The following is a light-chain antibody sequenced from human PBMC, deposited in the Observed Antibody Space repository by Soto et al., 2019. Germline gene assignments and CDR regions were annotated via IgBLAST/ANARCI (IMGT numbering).Light chain of an antibody. CDR1: SSDVGSYNV. Sequence: QSALTQPASVSGSPGQSITISCTGTSSDVGSYNVVSWYQQHPGKAPKVMIYEDNKRPSGISNRFSGSKSGNTASLTISGLQAEDESDYYCCSYAGSSTYVFGTGTKLTVL. V-gene: IGLV2-23*01. CDR2: EDN. J-gene: IGLJ1*01. CDR3: CSYAGSSTYV.